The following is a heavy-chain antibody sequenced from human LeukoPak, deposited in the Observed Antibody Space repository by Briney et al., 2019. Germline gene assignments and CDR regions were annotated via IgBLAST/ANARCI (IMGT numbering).Heavy chain of an antibody. D-gene: IGHD5-12*01. Sequence: GGSLRLSCAASGFTFSSYAMHWVRQAPGKGLEWVAVISYDGSNKYYADSVKGRFTISRDNSKNTLYLQMNSLRAEDTAVYYCARPDDIVATITYFDYWGQGTLVTVSP. CDR3: ARPDDIVATITYFDY. V-gene: IGHV3-30-3*01. CDR1: GFTFSSYA. J-gene: IGHJ4*02. CDR2: ISYDGSNK.